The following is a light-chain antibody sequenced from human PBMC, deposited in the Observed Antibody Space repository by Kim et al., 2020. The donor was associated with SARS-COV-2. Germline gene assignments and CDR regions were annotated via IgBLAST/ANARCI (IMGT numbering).Light chain of an antibody. V-gene: IGKV3-15*01. CDR1: QSVGSN. Sequence: EIVMTQSPATLSVSPGESATLSCRASQSVGSNLAWYQQRPGQAPRLLISGASTRATGFPARFSGSGSGTEFTLTISSPQSEDFAVYYCQQYNRWPPYIFGQGTKLEI. CDR2: GAS. J-gene: IGKJ2*01. CDR3: QQYNRWPPYI.